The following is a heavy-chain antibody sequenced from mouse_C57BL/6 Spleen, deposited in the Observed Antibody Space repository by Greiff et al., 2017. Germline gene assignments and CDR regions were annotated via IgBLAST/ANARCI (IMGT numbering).Heavy chain of an antibody. CDR3: ARDYYGSSWGYFDV. CDR2: IHPNSGST. Sequence: VQLQQPGAELVKPGASVKLSCKASGYTFTSYWMHWVKQRPGQGLEWIGMIHPNSGSTNYNEKFKSKATLTVDKSSSTAYMQLSSLTSEDSAVYYCARDYYGSSWGYFDVWGTGTTVTVSS. V-gene: IGHV1-64*01. CDR1: GYTFTSYW. J-gene: IGHJ1*03. D-gene: IGHD1-1*01.